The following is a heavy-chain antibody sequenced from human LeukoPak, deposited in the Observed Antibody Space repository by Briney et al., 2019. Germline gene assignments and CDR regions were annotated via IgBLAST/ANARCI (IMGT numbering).Heavy chain of an antibody. J-gene: IGHJ4*02. V-gene: IGHV1-18*01. CDR3: ARDSPTMVRGVHDY. CDR1: GYTFINYG. Sequence: ASVKVSCKASGYTFINYGITWVRQAPGQGLEWMGWINTYNGNTNYEQRLQGRVTMTTDTSTSTAYMELRSLRSDDTAVYYCARDSPTMVRGVHDYWGQGTLVTVSS. D-gene: IGHD3-10*01. CDR2: INTYNGNT.